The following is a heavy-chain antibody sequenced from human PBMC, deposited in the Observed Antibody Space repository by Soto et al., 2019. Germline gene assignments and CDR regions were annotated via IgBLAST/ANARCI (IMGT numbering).Heavy chain of an antibody. CDR2: TYYRSKWYN. Sequence: SQTHSLNFAISRDAVSSNSAAGDWIKPSPSRGLEWLGRTYYRSKWYNDYAVSVKSRITINPDTSKNQFSLQLNSVTPEDTAVYYCARNIVATTFDYWGQGNLVTVSS. J-gene: IGHJ4*02. D-gene: IGHD5-12*01. V-gene: IGHV6-1*01. CDR3: ARNIVATTFDY. CDR1: RDAVSSNSAA.